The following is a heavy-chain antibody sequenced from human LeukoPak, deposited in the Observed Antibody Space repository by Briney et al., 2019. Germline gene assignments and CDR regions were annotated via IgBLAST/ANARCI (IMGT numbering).Heavy chain of an antibody. CDR1: GFTFSSYA. J-gene: IGHJ4*02. V-gene: IGHV3-30-3*01. Sequence: GGSLRLSCAASGFTFSSYAMHWVRQAPGKGLEWVAVISYDGSNKYYADSVKGRFTISRDNAKNTLHLQMNSLRVEDTAVYYCARGDPSWGVVVISEAHYWGQGTLVTVSS. D-gene: IGHD3-22*01. CDR3: ARGDPSWGVVVISEAHY. CDR2: ISYDGSNK.